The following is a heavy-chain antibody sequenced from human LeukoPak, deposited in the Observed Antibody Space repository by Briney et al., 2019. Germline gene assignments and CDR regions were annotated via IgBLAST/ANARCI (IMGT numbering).Heavy chain of an antibody. D-gene: IGHD3-10*01. CDR1: GYTFTGQY. J-gene: IGHJ4*02. V-gene: IGHV1-2*02. CDR2: INPDSGGT. Sequence: GASVKDSCKASGYTFTGQYLHWVRQAPREGLEWMGWINPDSGGTNYAQKFQGSVTMTRDTSISTAYMELSGLRSEDTAVYYCASGSGTYSPDYWGQGTLVTVSS. CDR3: ASGSGTYSPDY.